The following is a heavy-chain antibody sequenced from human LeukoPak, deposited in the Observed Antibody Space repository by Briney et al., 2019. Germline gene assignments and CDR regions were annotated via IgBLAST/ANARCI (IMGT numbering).Heavy chain of an antibody. Sequence: GGSLRLSCAASGFTFSSYGMSWVRQAPGKGLEWVSVIGGRDGSTYYADSVKGRLTISRDNSKNTLYVQMNSLRAEDTAVYYCAKGHYYGSGSLDYWGQGTLVTVSS. CDR1: GFTFSSYG. J-gene: IGHJ4*02. CDR3: AKGHYYGSGSLDY. D-gene: IGHD3-10*01. V-gene: IGHV3-23*01. CDR2: IGGRDGST.